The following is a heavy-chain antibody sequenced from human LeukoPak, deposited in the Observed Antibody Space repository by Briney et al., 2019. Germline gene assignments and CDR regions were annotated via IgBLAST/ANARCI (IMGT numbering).Heavy chain of an antibody. CDR1: GFTFSSYW. Sequence: GGSLRLSCAASGFTFSSYWMNWVRQAPGKGLEWVANIKQDGSEINYVDSVKGRFTISRGNAKISLFLQMNSLRVEDTAVCYCARADYGGNLFFDYWGQGTLVTVSS. CDR2: IKQDGSEI. D-gene: IGHD4-23*01. J-gene: IGHJ4*02. V-gene: IGHV3-7*04. CDR3: ARADYGGNLFFDY.